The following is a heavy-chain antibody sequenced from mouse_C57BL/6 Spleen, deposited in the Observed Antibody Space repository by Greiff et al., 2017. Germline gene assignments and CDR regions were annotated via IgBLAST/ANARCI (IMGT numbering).Heavy chain of an antibody. D-gene: IGHD1-1*01. Sequence: EVQLQQSGTVLARPGASVKMSCKTSGYTFTSYWMHWVKQRPGPGLEWIGAIYPGNSDTSYNQKFKGKAKLTAVTSASTAYMGLSSLTNEDSAVDYCTRVDYYGSSYVFAYWGQGTLVTVSA. V-gene: IGHV1-5*01. CDR3: TRVDYYGSSYVFAY. CDR1: GYTFTSYW. J-gene: IGHJ3*01. CDR2: IYPGNSDT.